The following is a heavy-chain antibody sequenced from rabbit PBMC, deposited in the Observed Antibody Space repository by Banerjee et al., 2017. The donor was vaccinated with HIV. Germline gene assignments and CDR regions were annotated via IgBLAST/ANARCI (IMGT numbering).Heavy chain of an antibody. CDR2: IYGGSSGST. Sequence: QEQLVESGGGLVKPGASLTLTCTASGFSFSSSYYMCWVRQAPGKGLEWIACIYGGSSGSTHYASWAKGRFTISKTSSTTVTLQMTSLTAADTATYFCARGDTIDFFRLWGQGTLVTVS. CDR3: ARGDTIDFFRL. J-gene: IGHJ4*01. CDR1: GFSFSSSYY. V-gene: IGHV1S45*01. D-gene: IGHD1-1*01.